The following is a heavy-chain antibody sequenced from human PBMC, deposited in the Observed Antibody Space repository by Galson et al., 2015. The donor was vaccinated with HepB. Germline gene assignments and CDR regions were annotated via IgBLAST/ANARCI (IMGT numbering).Heavy chain of an antibody. CDR1: GDSVSRNGAA. J-gene: IGHJ3*01. CDR2: TYSRTKWYY. D-gene: IGHD4-17*01. Sequence: CAISGDSVSRNGAAWNWIRQPPSRGLEWLGRTYSRTKWYYDYAVSVNSRIAINLDTSKNQFSLQLNSVTPEDTAMYYCAYGRANAFDVWGQGTMVTVSS. CDR3: AYGRANAFDV. V-gene: IGHV6-1*01.